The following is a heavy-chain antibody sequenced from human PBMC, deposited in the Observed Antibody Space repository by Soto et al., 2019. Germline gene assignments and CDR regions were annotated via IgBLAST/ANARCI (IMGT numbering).Heavy chain of an antibody. J-gene: IGHJ6*02. Sequence: SETLSLTCTVMGGSMTSGDQYWTWIRHRPGEGLEWFGYINHRGSLYYNPSLKSRVSMSVDASKNQFSLNLSSVTAADTAVYYCARELPQRQGRNMDVWGQGTTVTVSS. CDR2: INHRGSL. CDR3: ARELPQRQGRNMDV. D-gene: IGHD1-1*01. V-gene: IGHV4-31*03. CDR1: GGSMTSGDQY.